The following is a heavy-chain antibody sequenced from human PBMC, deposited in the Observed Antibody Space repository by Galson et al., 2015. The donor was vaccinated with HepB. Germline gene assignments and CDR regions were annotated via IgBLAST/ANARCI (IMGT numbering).Heavy chain of an antibody. CDR3: ARRQAGASLFDN. J-gene: IGHJ3*02. D-gene: IGHD6-13*01. CDR2: IYPGDSET. V-gene: IGHV5-51*01. CDR1: GYSFASHW. Sequence: QSGAEVKKPGESLKISCKGSGYSFASHWIGWVLQMPGKGLEWMGNIYPGDSETRNSPSIQGQVTILADKSISTPYLQWSSLKASDNAMFFCARRQAGASLFDNWGQGPMRSVSS.